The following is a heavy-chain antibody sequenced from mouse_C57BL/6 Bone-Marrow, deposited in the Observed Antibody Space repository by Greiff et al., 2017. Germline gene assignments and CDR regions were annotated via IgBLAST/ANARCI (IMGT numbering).Heavy chain of an antibody. CDR1: GYTFTSYG. V-gene: IGHV1-81*01. CDR3: ARSTTTVPYFDY. D-gene: IGHD1-1*01. CDR2: IYPRSGNT. J-gene: IGHJ2*01. Sequence: QVQLQQSGAELARPGASVKLSCKASGYTFTSYGISWVKQRTGQGLEWIGEIYPRSGNTYYNEKFKGKATLTADKSSSTAYMELRSLTSEDAAVYFCARSTTTVPYFDYWGQGTTLTVSS.